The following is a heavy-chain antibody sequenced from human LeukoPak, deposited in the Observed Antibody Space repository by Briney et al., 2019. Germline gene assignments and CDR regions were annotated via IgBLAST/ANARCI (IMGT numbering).Heavy chain of an antibody. Sequence: TLSYKASRGTFISYAIREVRQARGKELEWMGRIIPNLGIANYAQKFQGRVTITADKSTSTAYMELSSLRSEDTAVYYCARRGLRGAFDYWGQGTLVTVSS. V-gene: IGHV1-69*04. CDR3: ARRGLRGAFDY. CDR2: IIPNLGIA. D-gene: IGHD1-26*01. J-gene: IGHJ4*02. CDR1: RGTFISYA.